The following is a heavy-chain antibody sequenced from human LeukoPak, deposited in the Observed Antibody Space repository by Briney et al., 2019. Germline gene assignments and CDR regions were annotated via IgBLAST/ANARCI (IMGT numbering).Heavy chain of an antibody. V-gene: IGHV4-59*01. CDR3: ARFYYDDTGVSYYFDS. J-gene: IGHJ4*02. CDR1: GAFFSRYY. Sequence: SETLSLTCTVSGAFFSRYYYNWIRHPPGKGLEWIGYSYYNGITKYNSSLGNRITMLVDASGRFSLRPTSVTAADTAMYYCARFYYDDTGVSYYFDSWSQGILVTVSS. D-gene: IGHD3-22*01. CDR2: SYYNGIT.